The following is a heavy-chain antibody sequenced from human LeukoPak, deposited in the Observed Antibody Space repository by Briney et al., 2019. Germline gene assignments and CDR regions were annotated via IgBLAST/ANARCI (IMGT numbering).Heavy chain of an antibody. CDR2: ISSSSSTI. J-gene: IGHJ4*02. CDR3: AKVELLWFGELLSPFDY. CDR1: GFTFSSYS. Sequence: GGSLRLSCVASGFTFSSYSMNWVRQAPGKGLEWVSYISSSSSTIYYADSVKGRFTISRDNAKNSLYLQMNSLRAEDTAVYYCAKVELLWFGELLSPFDYWGQGTLVTVSS. V-gene: IGHV3-48*04. D-gene: IGHD3-10*01.